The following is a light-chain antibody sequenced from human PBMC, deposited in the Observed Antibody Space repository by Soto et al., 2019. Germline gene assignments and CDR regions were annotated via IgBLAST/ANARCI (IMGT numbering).Light chain of an antibody. CDR2: AAS. V-gene: IGKV1-39*01. CDR1: QSISSY. CDR3: QQSYSTPWT. Sequence: NQMTQSPSSLSASVRDRVSMACRASQSISSYLNWYQQKPGKAPKLLIYAASSLQSGVPSRFSGSGSGTDFTLTISCLQPEDFATYYCQQSYSTPWTFGQGTKVDI. J-gene: IGKJ1*01.